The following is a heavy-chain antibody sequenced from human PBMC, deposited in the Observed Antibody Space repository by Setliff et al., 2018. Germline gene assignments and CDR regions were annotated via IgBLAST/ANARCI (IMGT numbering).Heavy chain of an antibody. V-gene: IGHV4-38-2*01. Sequence: NPSETLSLTCAVSGYSTSSDYYWGWIRQPPGKGLEWIGSMYHSGSTYYNPSLKSRVTISVDTSKNQFSLKLNYVTAADTAVYYCARVLFHCSSTSCYLDAFDIWGQGTMVTV. D-gene: IGHD2-2*01. CDR1: GYSTSSDYY. CDR2: MYHSGST. CDR3: ARVLFHCSSTSCYLDAFDI. J-gene: IGHJ3*02.